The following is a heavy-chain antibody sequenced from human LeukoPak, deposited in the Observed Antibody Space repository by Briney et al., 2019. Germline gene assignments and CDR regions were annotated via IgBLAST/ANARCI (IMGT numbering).Heavy chain of an antibody. J-gene: IGHJ4*02. CDR1: GFTFSDYY. CDR2: IYYRGTT. V-gene: IGHV4-59*05. CDR3: AGYVEMATIRN. D-gene: IGHD5-24*01. Sequence: GSLRLSCAASGFTFSDYYMSWIRQAPGKGLDWIGSIYYRGTTYYNPSLKSRVTISVDTSKNQFSLKLSSVTAADTAVYYCAGYVEMATIRNWGQGTLVTVSS.